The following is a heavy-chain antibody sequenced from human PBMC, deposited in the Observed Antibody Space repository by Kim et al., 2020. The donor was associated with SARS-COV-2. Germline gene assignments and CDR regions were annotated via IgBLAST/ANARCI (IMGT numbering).Heavy chain of an antibody. Sequence: AGSVKGRFTISRDNAKNSLYLQMTSLRAEDTAVYYCARASVDYGPSTFDYWGQGTLVTVSS. CDR3: ARASVDYGPSTFDY. J-gene: IGHJ4*02. D-gene: IGHD4-17*01. V-gene: IGHV3-11*01.